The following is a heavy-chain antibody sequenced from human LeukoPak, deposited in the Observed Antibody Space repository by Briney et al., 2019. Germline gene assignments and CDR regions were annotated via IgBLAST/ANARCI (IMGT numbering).Heavy chain of an antibody. CDR1: GFTFSIYW. V-gene: IGHV3-7*01. CDR3: ARDETVTTLVSYYYYGMDV. J-gene: IGHJ6*02. D-gene: IGHD4-23*01. Sequence: GGSLRLSCAASGFTFSIYWMSWVRQAPGKGLEWVANIKQDGSEKYYVDSVKGRFTISRDNAKNSLYLQMNSLRAEDTAVYYCARDETVTTLVSYYYYGMDVWGQGTTVTVSS. CDR2: IKQDGSEK.